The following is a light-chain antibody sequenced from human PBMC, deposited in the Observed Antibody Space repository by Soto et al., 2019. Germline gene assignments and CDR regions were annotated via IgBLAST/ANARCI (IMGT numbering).Light chain of an antibody. J-gene: IGKJ3*01. CDR2: GTS. Sequence: EIVMTQSPATLSVTPGEGATLSCRASQSVNNNLAWYQQKPGQAPRLLIYGTSTRATGIPARFSGSGSGTEFTLTISSLQSEDFAVYYCQQYHQRPPLTFGPGTKVDVK. CDR3: QQYHQRPPLT. CDR1: QSVNNN. V-gene: IGKV3D-15*01.